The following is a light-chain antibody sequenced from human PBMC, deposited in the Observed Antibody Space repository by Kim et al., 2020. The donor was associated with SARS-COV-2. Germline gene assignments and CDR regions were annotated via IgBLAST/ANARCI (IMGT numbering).Light chain of an antibody. CDR2: VNSDGSH. V-gene: IGLV4-69*01. CDR1: SGHSRYA. CDR3: QTWDSGIWV. J-gene: IGLJ3*02. Sequence: LVLTQSPSASASLGASVKLTCTLSSGHSRYAIAWHQQQPEKGPRYLMKVNSDGSHNKGDGIPDRFSGSTSGAERYLTISSLQSEDEADYYCQTWDSGIWVFGGGTQLTVL.